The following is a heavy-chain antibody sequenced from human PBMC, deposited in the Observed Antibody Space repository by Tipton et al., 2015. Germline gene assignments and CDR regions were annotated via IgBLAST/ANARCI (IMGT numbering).Heavy chain of an antibody. J-gene: IGHJ4*02. CDR2: IYYAGNT. D-gene: IGHD4-11*01. CDR1: GGSVSSGSYY. CDR3: ASYDFSNMNFDY. Sequence: TLSLTCTVSGGSVSSGSYYWSWIRQPPGKGLEWIGYIYYAGNTNYNPSLKSRVTISVDTSKNQFSLNLSSVTAADTAVYYCASYDFSNMNFDYWGQGTLVPVSS. V-gene: IGHV4-61*01.